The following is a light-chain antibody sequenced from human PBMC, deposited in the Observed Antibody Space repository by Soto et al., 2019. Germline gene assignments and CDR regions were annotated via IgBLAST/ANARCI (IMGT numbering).Light chain of an antibody. CDR1: SSDVGSYHL. CDR2: EVS. V-gene: IGLV2-23*02. Sequence: QSALTQPASVSGSPGQSITISCTGTSSDVGSYHLVSWYQQHPGKAPKLMIFEVSKWPSGVSNRFSGSKSGNTASLTISGLPAEDEADYYCCSYAGSSTFYVFGTGTKVTVL. J-gene: IGLJ1*01. CDR3: CSYAGSSTFYV.